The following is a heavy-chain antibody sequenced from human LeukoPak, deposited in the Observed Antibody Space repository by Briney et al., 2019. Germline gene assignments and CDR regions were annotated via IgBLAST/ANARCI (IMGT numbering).Heavy chain of an antibody. CDR2: IRSKPYGGTT. J-gene: IGHJ4*02. CDR3: ARAAYCSGGSCYYFDY. Sequence: PGGSLSLSCTASGFTLADYATSWFRQAPGKGLEWVGFIRSKPYGGTTEYAASVKGRFTFSREDSKSIAYLQMNSLKTEDTAVYYCARAAYCSGGSCYYFDYWGQGTLVTVSS. CDR1: GFTLADYA. D-gene: IGHD2-15*01. V-gene: IGHV3-49*03.